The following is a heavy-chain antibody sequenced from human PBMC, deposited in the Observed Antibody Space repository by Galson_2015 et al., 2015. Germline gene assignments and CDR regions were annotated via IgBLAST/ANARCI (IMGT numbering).Heavy chain of an antibody. CDR3: AKRGDRGEYCSSSSCYLND. CDR1: GFTFSSYT. J-gene: IGHJ4*02. CDR2: ITGGGGAT. Sequence: SLRLSCAASGFTFSSYTMNWVRQAPGKGLEWVSGITGGGGATYHAESVKGRFTISRDNSNNILYLQMSSLRAEDTAVYYCAKRGDRGEYCSSSSCYLNDWGQGTLVTVSS. D-gene: IGHD2-2*01. V-gene: IGHV3-23*01.